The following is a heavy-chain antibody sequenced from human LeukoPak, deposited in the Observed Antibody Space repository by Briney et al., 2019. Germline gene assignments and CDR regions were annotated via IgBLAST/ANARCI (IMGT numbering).Heavy chain of an antibody. CDR1: GGSISSYY. CDR3: ARASTVEYAFDI. D-gene: IGHD4-23*01. Sequence: SETLSLTCTVSGGSISSYYWSWIRQPPGKGLEWIGYIYHSGSTYYNPSLKSRVTISVDRSKNQFSLKLSSVTAADTAVYYCARASTVEYAFDIWGQGTMVTVSS. J-gene: IGHJ3*02. V-gene: IGHV4-59*12. CDR2: IYHSGST.